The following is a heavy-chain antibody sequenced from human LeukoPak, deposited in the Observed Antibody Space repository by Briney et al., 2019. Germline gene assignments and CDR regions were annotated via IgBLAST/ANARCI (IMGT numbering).Heavy chain of an antibody. CDR1: GFTFSSYA. CDR2: TSGSGGST. V-gene: IGHV3-23*01. D-gene: IGHD3-16*02. Sequence: PGGSLRLSCAASGFTFSSYAMSWVRQAPGKGLEWVSATSGSGGSTYYADSVKGRFTISRDNSKNTLYLQMNSLRAEDTAVYYCAKGDYVWGSYRPFDYWGQGTLVTVSS. CDR3: AKGDYVWGSYRPFDY. J-gene: IGHJ4*02.